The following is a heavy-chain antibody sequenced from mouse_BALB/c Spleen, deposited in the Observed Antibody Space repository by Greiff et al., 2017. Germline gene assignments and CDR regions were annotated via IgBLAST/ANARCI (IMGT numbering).Heavy chain of an antibody. V-gene: IGHV1-9*01. CDR2: ILPGSGST. CDR3: ARGGGGYLWYFDV. J-gene: IGHJ1*01. CDR1: GYTFSSYW. Sequence: VQLVESGAELMKPGASVKISCKATGYTFSSYWIEWVKQRPGHGLEWIGEILPGSGSTNYNEKFKGKATFTADTSSNTAYMQLSSLTSEDSAVYYCARGGGGYLWYFDVWGAGTTVTVSS. D-gene: IGHD1-1*02.